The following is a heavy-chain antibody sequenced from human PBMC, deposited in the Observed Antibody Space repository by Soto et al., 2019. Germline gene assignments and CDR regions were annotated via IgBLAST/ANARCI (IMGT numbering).Heavy chain of an antibody. CDR3: PNDRAGGARETDVYGMEV. J-gene: IGHJ6*02. Sequence: QVQLVESGGSMVQPGRSLRLSCAASGFTFSSHGAHWVRQAPGKGQEWVAGIANDGFKKYYADSVKGRFTISRDKYQNPRYLQMHSLRDNDPAVYYCPNDRAGGARETDVYGMEVWGQDPAVTVSS. CDR1: GFTFSSHG. CDR2: IANDGFKK. D-gene: IGHD1-26*01. V-gene: IGHV3-30*18.